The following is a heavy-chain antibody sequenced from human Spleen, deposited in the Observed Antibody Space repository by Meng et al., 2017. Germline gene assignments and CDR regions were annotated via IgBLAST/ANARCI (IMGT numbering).Heavy chain of an antibody. CDR1: GFTFSTYA. D-gene: IGHD4-23*01. V-gene: IGHV3-23*01. CDR2: ISGGGGYT. J-gene: IGHJ2*01. CDR3: AKVTVVSDWYFDL. Sequence: GESLKISCAASGFTFSTYAMSWVRQAPGKGLEWVSSISGGGGYTFYADSVKGRFTIPRDDSKNTLFLQMNSLRAEDTAVYCCAKVTVVSDWYFDLWGRGTLVTVSS.